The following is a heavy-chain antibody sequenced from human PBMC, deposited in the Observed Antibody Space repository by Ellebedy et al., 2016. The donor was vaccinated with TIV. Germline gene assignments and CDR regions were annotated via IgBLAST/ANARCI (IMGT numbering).Heavy chain of an antibody. CDR2: INHSGST. D-gene: IGHD3-3*01. CDR1: GGSFSGYY. V-gene: IGHV4-34*01. J-gene: IGHJ6*04. Sequence: SETLSLXXAVYGGSFSGYYWSWIRQPPGKGLEWIGEINHSGSTNYNPSLKSRVTISVDTSKNQFSLKLSSVTAADTAVYYCARAVLYDFWSGYYAVDVWGKGTTGTVSS. CDR3: ARAVLYDFWSGYYAVDV.